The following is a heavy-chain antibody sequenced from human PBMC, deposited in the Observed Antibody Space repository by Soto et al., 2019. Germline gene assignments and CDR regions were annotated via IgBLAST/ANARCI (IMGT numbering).Heavy chain of an antibody. J-gene: IGHJ5*02. CDR2: IYYSGST. CDR1: GGSISSGGYY. Sequence: SETLSLTCTVSGGSISSGGYYWSWIRQHPGKGLEWIGYIYYSGSTYYNPSLKSRVTISVDTSKNQFSLKLSSVTAADTAVYYCARDLSITMVRGVSPWFDPWGQGTLVTVSS. D-gene: IGHD3-10*01. V-gene: IGHV4-31*03. CDR3: ARDLSITMVRGVSPWFDP.